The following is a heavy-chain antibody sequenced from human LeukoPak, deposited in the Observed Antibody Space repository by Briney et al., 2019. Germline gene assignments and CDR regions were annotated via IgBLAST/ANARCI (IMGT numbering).Heavy chain of an antibody. V-gene: IGHV4-38-2*01. Sequence: KPSETLSLTCAVSGYSISSGYYWGWIRQPPGKGLEWIGSIYHSGSTYYNPSLKSRVTISVDTSKNQFSLKLSSVTAADTAVYYCARPRGYCSSTSCYHWFDPWGQGTLVTVSS. D-gene: IGHD2-2*01. CDR2: IYHSGST. J-gene: IGHJ5*02. CDR3: ARPRGYCSSTSCYHWFDP. CDR1: GYSISSGYY.